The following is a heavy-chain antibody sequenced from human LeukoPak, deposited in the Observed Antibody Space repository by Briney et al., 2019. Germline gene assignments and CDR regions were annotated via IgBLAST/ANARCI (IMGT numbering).Heavy chain of an antibody. J-gene: IGHJ6*03. V-gene: IGHV3-53*01. CDR3: ARGDLYDSKDVHYYYYYMDV. D-gene: IGHD3-22*01. CDR1: GFTFSSNY. CDR2: IYSGGST. Sequence: PGGSLRLSCAASGFTFSSNYMSWVRQAPGKGLEWVSVIYSGGSTYYADSVKGRFTISRDNSKNTLYLQMNSLRAEDTAVYCCARGDLYDSKDVHYYYYYMDVWGKGTTVTVSS.